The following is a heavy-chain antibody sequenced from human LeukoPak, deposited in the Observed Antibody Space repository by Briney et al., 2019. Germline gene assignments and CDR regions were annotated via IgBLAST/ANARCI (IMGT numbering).Heavy chain of an antibody. CDR2: INHSGST. CDR1: GGSFSGYY. J-gene: IGHJ5*02. D-gene: IGHD2-15*01. V-gene: IGHV4-34*01. Sequence: SETLSLTCAAYGGSFSGYYWSWIRQPPGKGLEWIGEINHSGSTNYNPSLKSRVTISVDTSKNQFSLKLSSVTAADTAVYYCARGSSVRCSGGSCYSHFDPWGQGTLVTVSS. CDR3: ARGSSVRCSGGSCYSHFDP.